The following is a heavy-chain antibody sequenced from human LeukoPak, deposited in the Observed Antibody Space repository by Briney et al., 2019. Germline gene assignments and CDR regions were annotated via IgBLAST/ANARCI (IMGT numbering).Heavy chain of an antibody. Sequence: GGSLRLSCTASGFTFGDYAMSWVRQAPGKGLEWVGFIRSKAYGGTTEYAASVKGRLTISRDDSKIIAYLKMNRLNTEDTAVYYCTRALHYDILTGYFPYYFDYWGQGTLVTVSS. D-gene: IGHD3-9*01. J-gene: IGHJ4*02. CDR1: GFTFGDYA. V-gene: IGHV3-49*04. CDR3: TRALHYDILTGYFPYYFDY. CDR2: IRSKAYGGTT.